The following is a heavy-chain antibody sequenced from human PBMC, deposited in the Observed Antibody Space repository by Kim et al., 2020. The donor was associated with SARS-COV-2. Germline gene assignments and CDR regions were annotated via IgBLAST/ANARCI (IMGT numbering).Heavy chain of an antibody. CDR1: GGSFNNYY. V-gene: IGHV4-34*01. J-gene: IGHJ6*02. CDR3: AREYCESWSGPINYYYGMVI. Sequence: SETLSLTCGVSGGSFNNYYWSWIRQAPGRGLEWIGEINHSGGTNYSSSFKSRVTISIDTSKNQFSLRLTSLTAADTAVYYCAREYCESWSGPINYYYGMVIWGQGTTVIVS. D-gene: IGHD2-15*01. CDR2: INHSGGT.